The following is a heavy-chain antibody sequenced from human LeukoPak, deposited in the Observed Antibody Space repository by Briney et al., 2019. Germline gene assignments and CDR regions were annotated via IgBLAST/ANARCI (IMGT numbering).Heavy chain of an antibody. V-gene: IGHV4-59*01. CDR1: GASINNYY. Sequence: SKTLSLTCTVSGASINNYYWSWLRQPPGKGLEWIGYIYYYGSTNYNPSLKSRVTILVDTSENQFSLRLTSVTAADTAVYYCVRLRGSSGPIDHWGQGTLVTVSS. CDR2: IYYYGST. CDR3: VRLRGSSGPIDH. D-gene: IGHD3-22*01. J-gene: IGHJ4*02.